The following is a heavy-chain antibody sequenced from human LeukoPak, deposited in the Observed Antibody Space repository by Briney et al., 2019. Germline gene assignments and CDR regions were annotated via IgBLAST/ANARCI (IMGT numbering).Heavy chain of an antibody. CDR1: GGSISSYY. CDR3: ASFSPPFWSGYRDY. CDR2: IYTSGST. Sequence: SETLSLTCTVSGGSISSYYWSWIRQPAGKGLEWIGRIYTSGSTNYNPSLKSRVTMSVDTSKNQFSLKLSSVTAADTAVYYCASFSPPFWSGYRDYWGQGTLVTVSS. V-gene: IGHV4-4*07. J-gene: IGHJ4*02. D-gene: IGHD3-3*01.